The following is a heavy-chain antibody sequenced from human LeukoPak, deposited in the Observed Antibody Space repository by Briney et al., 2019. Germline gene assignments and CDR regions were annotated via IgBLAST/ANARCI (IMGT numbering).Heavy chain of an antibody. CDR2: IYYSGST. V-gene: IGHV4-59*01. D-gene: IGHD1-26*01. CDR3: ARRLVGAHTFDY. CDR1: GGSISSYY. J-gene: IGHJ4*02. Sequence: SETLSLTCTVSGGSISSYYWSWIRQPPGKGLEWIGYIYYSGSTNYNPSLKSRVTISVDTSKNQFSLKLSSVTAADTAVYYCARRLVGAHTFDYWGQGTLVTVSS.